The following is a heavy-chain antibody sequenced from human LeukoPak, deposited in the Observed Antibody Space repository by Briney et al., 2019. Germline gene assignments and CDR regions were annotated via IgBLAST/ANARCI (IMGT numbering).Heavy chain of an antibody. CDR2: IYSGGST. CDR3: AREVGGSAFDI. V-gene: IGHV3-53*04. D-gene: IGHD3-16*01. CDR1: GFTVSSNY. Sequence: PGGSLRLSCAASGFTVSSNYMSWVRQAPGKGLEWVSIIYSGGSTYYADSVKGRFTIPRHNSKNTLYLQMNSLRAEDTAVYYCAREVGGSAFDIWGQGTMVTVSS. J-gene: IGHJ3*02.